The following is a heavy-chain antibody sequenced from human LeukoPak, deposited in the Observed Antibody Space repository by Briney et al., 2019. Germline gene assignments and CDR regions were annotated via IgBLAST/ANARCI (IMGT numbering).Heavy chain of an antibody. J-gene: IGHJ4*02. Sequence: PSETLSLTCTVSGGSISSYYWSWIRQPPGKGLEWIGYIYYSGSTNYNPSLKSRVTISVDTSKNQFSLKLSSVTAADTAVYYCARSRSSGYYYYFDYWGQGTLVTVSS. CDR1: GGSISSYY. CDR2: IYYSGST. CDR3: ARSRSSGYYYYFDY. D-gene: IGHD3-22*01. V-gene: IGHV4-59*08.